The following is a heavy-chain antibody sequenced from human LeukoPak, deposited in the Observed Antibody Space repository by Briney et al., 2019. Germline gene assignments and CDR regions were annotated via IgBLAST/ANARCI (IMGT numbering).Heavy chain of an antibody. D-gene: IGHD3-3*01. CDR3: AREENDFWSGLSYYYYYGMDV. CDR2: INPSGGST. V-gene: IGHV1-46*01. Sequence: ASVKVSCKASGYTFTSYYMHWVRQAPGQGLEWMGIINPSGGSTSYAQKFQGRVTMTRDTSTSTVYMELSSLRSEDTAVYYCAREENDFWSGLSYYYYYGMDVWGQGTTVTVSS. J-gene: IGHJ6*02. CDR1: GYTFTSYY.